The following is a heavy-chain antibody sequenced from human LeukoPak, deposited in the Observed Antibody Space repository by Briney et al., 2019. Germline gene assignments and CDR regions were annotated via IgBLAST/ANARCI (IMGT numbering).Heavy chain of an antibody. V-gene: IGHV1-69*04. D-gene: IGHD2-8*01. Sequence: SVNVSCKTSGGTFSNYGINWVRPAPGHGLEWMGRIIPMLGLTNYAQDLQGRVTITADKSTSTAYMELSSLRSDDTAVYYCARWAGHCTSAACPYYLDFWG. J-gene: IGHJ6*03. CDR1: GGTFSNYG. CDR3: ARWAGHCTSAACPYYLDF. CDR2: IIPMLGLT.